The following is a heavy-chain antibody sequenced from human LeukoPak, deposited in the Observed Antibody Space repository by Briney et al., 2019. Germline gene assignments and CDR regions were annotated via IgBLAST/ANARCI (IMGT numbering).Heavy chain of an antibody. CDR3: ARGHRGLGY. CDR1: GASISDYY. Sequence: SETLSLTCTVSGASISDYYWSWIRQPPGKGLEWIEYIYYTGTTNYNPSLKSRVTISVDTSKNQFSLKLTSVTAADTAVYYCARGHRGLGYWGQGTLVTVSS. CDR2: IYYTGTT. J-gene: IGHJ4*02. V-gene: IGHV4-59*01.